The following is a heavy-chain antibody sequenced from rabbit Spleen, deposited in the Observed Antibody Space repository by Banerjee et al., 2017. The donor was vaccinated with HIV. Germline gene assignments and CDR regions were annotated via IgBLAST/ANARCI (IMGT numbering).Heavy chain of an antibody. D-gene: IGHD1-1*01. Sequence: QEQLVESGGGLVQPEGSLTLTCTASGFSFSNKAVMCWVRQAPGKGLEWIACINASTGKPVYATWASGRFTISRTSSTTVTLRMTSLTAADRATYFCARDLVAVIGWNFSLWGPGTLVTVS. CDR1: GFSFSNKAV. V-gene: IGHV1S45*01. J-gene: IGHJ4*01. CDR3: ARDLVAVIGWNFSL. CDR2: INASTGKP.